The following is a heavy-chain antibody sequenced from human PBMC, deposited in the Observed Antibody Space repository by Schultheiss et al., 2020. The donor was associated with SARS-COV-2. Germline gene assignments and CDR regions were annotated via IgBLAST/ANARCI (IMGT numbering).Heavy chain of an antibody. CDR2: IYYSGST. D-gene: IGHD6-13*01. CDR3: ATLISYSSSWYGYYYYYMDV. Sequence: SETLSLTCTVSGGSISSSSYYWGWIRQPPGKGLEWIGYIYYSGSTNYNPSLKSRVTISVDTSKNQFSLKLSSVTAADTAVYYCATLISYSSSWYGYYYYYMDVWGKGTTVTVSS. CDR1: GGSISSSSYY. V-gene: IGHV4-61*05. J-gene: IGHJ6*03.